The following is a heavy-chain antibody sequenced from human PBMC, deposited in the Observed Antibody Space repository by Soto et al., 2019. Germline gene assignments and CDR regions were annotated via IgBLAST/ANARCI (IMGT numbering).Heavy chain of an antibody. CDR1: GFTFTSSA. Sequence: SVKVSCKASGFTFTSSAVHCVRQARGQRLEWIGWIVVGSGNTNYAQKFQERVTITRDMSTSTAYMELSSLRSEDTAVYYCAAAITFGGVIVYGMDVWGQGTTVTVSS. CDR2: IVVGSGNT. D-gene: IGHD3-16*02. CDR3: AAAITFGGVIVYGMDV. J-gene: IGHJ6*02. V-gene: IGHV1-58*01.